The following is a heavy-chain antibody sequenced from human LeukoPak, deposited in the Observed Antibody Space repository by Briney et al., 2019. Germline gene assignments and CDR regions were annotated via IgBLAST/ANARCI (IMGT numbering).Heavy chain of an antibody. CDR1: GGSITSYY. Sequence: SETLSLTCTVSGGSITSYYWTWIRQPPGKGLGWIGYIDYSGSTYYNPSLKSRVTISVDTSKNQFSLKLSSVTAADTAVYYCARVGYDFWSGYWNNDAFDIWGQGTMVTVSS. J-gene: IGHJ3*02. CDR2: IDYSGST. V-gene: IGHV4-59*08. D-gene: IGHD3-3*01. CDR3: ARVGYDFWSGYWNNDAFDI.